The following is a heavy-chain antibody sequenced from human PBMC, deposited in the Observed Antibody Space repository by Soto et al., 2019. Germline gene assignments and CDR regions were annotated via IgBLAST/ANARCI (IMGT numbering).Heavy chain of an antibody. Sequence: NPSETLSLTCTVSGGSISSYYWSWIRQPPGKGLEWIGYIYYSGSTNYNPSLKSRVTISVDTSKNQFSLKLSSVTAADTAVYYCAREDRSSSWCERWGEGTLVSVSS. D-gene: IGHD6-13*01. V-gene: IGHV4-59*01. CDR1: GGSISSYY. CDR3: AREDRSSSWCER. J-gene: IGHJ5*02. CDR2: IYYSGST.